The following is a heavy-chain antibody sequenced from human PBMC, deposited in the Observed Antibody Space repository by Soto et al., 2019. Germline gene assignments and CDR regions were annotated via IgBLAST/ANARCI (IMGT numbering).Heavy chain of an antibody. CDR1: GGSFSGYY. D-gene: IGHD6-6*01. Sequence: SETLSLTCAVYGGSFSGYYWSWIRQPPGKGLEWIGEINHSGSTNYNPSLKSRVTISVDTSKNQFSLKLSSVTAADTAVYYCARDLRAGRRTEYSSSSGWFDPWGQGTLVTVSS. CDR3: ARDLRAGRRTEYSSSSGWFDP. CDR2: INHSGST. V-gene: IGHV4-34*01. J-gene: IGHJ5*02.